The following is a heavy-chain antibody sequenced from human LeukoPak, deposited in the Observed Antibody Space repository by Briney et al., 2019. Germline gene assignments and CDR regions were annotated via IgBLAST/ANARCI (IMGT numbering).Heavy chain of an antibody. D-gene: IGHD3-10*01. CDR2: IYTSGST. J-gene: IGHJ4*02. CDR3: ARGWYYYGSGTLFDY. CDR1: GGSISSYY. V-gene: IGHV4-4*07. Sequence: SETLSLTCTVSGGSISSYYWSWIRQPAGKGLEWIGRIYTSGSTNYNPSLKGRVTMSVDTSKNQFSLKLSSVTAADTAVYYCARGWYYYGSGTLFDYWGQGTLVTVSS.